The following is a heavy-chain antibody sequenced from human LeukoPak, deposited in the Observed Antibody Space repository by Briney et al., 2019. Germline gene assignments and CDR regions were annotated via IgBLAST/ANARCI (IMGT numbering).Heavy chain of an antibody. CDR2: IYHSGST. D-gene: IGHD1-1*01. J-gene: IGHJ4*02. Sequence: SETLSLTCTVSDGSISSGGYYWGWIRQPPGKGLEWIGSIYHSGSTYYNPSLKSRVTISVDTSKNQFSLKLSSVTAADTAVYYCARLPTGYFDYWGQGTLVTVSS. V-gene: IGHV4-39*07. CDR3: ARLPTGYFDY. CDR1: DGSISSGGYY.